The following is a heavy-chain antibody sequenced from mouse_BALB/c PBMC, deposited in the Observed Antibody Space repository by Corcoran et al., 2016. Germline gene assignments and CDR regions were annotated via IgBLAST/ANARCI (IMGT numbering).Heavy chain of an antibody. CDR1: GFDINDTY. CDR3: ARSWDVDY. V-gene: IGHV14-3*02. CDR2: VDPANGNT. J-gene: IGHJ2*01. Sequence: EVQLQQSGAGLVKPGASVKLSCTASGFDINDTYMHRVKQTPEQSLEWIGRVDPANGNTKYDPKFQGKATITADTSSNTAYLQFSSLTSEDTAVYYCARSWDVDYWGQGTTLTVSS. D-gene: IGHD4-1*01.